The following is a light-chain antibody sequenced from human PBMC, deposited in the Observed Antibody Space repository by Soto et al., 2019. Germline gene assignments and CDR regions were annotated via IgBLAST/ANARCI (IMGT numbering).Light chain of an antibody. CDR2: EGS. CDR1: SSDVGSYNL. CDR3: CSYAGTSTYV. Sequence: QSALTQPASVSGSPGQSITISCTGTSSDVGSYNLVSWYQQRPGKAPKLMIYEGSKRPSGVSIRFSGSKSGNAASLTISGLQAEDEADYYCCSYAGTSTYVFGTATKVTVL. V-gene: IGLV2-23*01. J-gene: IGLJ1*01.